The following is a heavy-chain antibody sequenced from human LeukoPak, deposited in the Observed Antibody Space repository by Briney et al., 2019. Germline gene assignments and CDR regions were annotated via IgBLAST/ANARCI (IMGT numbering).Heavy chain of an antibody. J-gene: IGHJ4*02. V-gene: IGHV3-7*01. Sequence: GGSLRLSCAASGFTVSSNYMSWVRQAPGKGLEWVANIKQDGSEKYYVDSVKGRFTISRDNAKNSLYLQMNSLRAEDTAVYYCARDLWFGELLRFDYWGQGTLVTVSS. D-gene: IGHD3-10*01. CDR2: IKQDGSEK. CDR1: GFTVSSNY. CDR3: ARDLWFGELLRFDY.